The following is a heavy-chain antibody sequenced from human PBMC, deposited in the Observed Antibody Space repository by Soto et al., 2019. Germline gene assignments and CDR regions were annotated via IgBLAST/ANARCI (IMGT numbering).Heavy chain of an antibody. D-gene: IGHD3-16*01. CDR2: IYYSGST. Sequence: QVQLQESGPGLVKPSETLSLTCSVSGGSISSYYWSWIRQPPGKGLEWIGYIYYSGSTNYNPSLXSRVAIXXDTSKNQFSLKLSSVTAADTAVYYCARRYGGNFDYWGQGTLVTVSS. J-gene: IGHJ4*02. CDR1: GGSISSYY. CDR3: ARRYGGNFDY. V-gene: IGHV4-59*01.